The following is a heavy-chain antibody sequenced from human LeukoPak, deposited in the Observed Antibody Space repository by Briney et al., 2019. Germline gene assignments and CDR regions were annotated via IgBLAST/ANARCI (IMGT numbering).Heavy chain of an antibody. CDR1: GFTFSSYA. CDR3: AKDQVTIFGVVITDYFDY. V-gene: IGHV3-23*01. D-gene: IGHD3-3*01. Sequence: GGSLRLSCAASGFTFSSYAMSWLRQAPGKGLEWVSAISGSGGSTYYADSVKGRFTISRDNSKNTLYLQMNSLRAEDTAVYYCAKDQVTIFGVVITDYFDYWGQGILVTVSS. J-gene: IGHJ4*02. CDR2: ISGSGGST.